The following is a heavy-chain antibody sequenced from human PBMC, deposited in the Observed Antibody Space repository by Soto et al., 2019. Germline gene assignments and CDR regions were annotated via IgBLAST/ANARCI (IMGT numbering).Heavy chain of an antibody. CDR1: GFTFSSYA. CDR3: AKNQGVELVPLATVDWFDP. CDR2: ISYDGSNK. Sequence: PVGSLRLSCAASGFTFSSYAMHWVRQAPGKGLEWVAVISYDGSNKYYADSVKGRFTISRDNSKSTVYLELNNLSAEDTAVYHCAKNQGVELVPLATVDWFDPWGQGSVVTSPQ. J-gene: IGHJ5*02. V-gene: IGHV3-30-3*01. D-gene: IGHD1-26*01.